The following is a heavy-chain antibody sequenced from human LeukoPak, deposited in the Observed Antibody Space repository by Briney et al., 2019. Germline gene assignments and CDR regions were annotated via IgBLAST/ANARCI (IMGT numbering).Heavy chain of an antibody. CDR3: ARLGCSSTSCYANPYYYYMGV. CDR1: GYSFTSYW. Sequence: GESLKISCKGSGYSFTSYWIGWVRQMPGKGLEWMGIIYPGDSDTRYSPSFQGQVTISADKSISTAYLQWSSLKASDTAMYYCARLGCSSTSCYANPYYYYMGVWGKGTTVTVSS. J-gene: IGHJ6*03. V-gene: IGHV5-51*01. D-gene: IGHD2-2*01. CDR2: IYPGDSDT.